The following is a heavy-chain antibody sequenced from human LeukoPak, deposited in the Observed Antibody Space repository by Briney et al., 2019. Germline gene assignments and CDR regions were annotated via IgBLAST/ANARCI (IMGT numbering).Heavy chain of an antibody. CDR3: ARDGYCSSTSCYGMVNYGMDV. CDR2: ISAYNGNT. Sequence: GASVKVCCKASGYTFTRYGISWMRQAPGQGLEWMGWISAYNGNTNYAQKLQGRVTMTTDTSTSTAYMELRSLRSDDTAVYYCARDGYCSSTSCYGMVNYGMDVWGQGTTVTVSS. J-gene: IGHJ6*02. CDR1: GYTFTRYG. V-gene: IGHV1-18*01. D-gene: IGHD2-2*03.